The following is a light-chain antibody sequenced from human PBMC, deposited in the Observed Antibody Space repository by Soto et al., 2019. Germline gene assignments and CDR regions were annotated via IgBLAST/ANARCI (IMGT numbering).Light chain of an antibody. CDR3: SSYTSRNTLA. V-gene: IGLV2-14*01. CDR2: EVT. CDR1: SSDVGGYNF. J-gene: IGLJ2*01. Sequence: QSVLTQPASVSGSPGQSITISCTGTSSDVGGYNFVSWYQQHPGKAPKLMIYEVTDRPSGVSNRFSGSKSGSTASLTISGLQAEDEAYYYCSSYTSRNTLAFGGGTKLTVL.